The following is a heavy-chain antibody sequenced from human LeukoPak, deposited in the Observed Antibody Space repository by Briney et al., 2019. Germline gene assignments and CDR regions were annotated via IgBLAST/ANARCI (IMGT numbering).Heavy chain of an antibody. CDR3: ARGGNYYDSSGYPY. CDR1: GSTFSSYD. D-gene: IGHD3-22*01. CDR2: INPSGGST. Sequence: ASVKVSCKASGSTFSSYDINWVRQAPGQGLEWMGIINPSGGSTSYAQKFQGRVTMTRDTSTSTVYMELSSLRSEDTAVYYCARGGNYYDSSGYPYWGQGTLVTVSS. J-gene: IGHJ4*02. V-gene: IGHV1-46*01.